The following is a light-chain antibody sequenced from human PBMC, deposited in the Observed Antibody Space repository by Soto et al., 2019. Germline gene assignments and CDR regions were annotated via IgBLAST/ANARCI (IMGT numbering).Light chain of an antibody. J-gene: IGKJ5*01. Sequence: EIVLTQSPGTLSLSPGERATLSCRASQSVSSSYLAWYQQKPGQAPRLLIYGASSRATGIPDRFSSGGSGTDFDLTISRLEPEDFAVYYCQQYGSSPLTFGQGTRLEIK. CDR2: GAS. CDR1: QSVSSSY. V-gene: IGKV3-20*01. CDR3: QQYGSSPLT.